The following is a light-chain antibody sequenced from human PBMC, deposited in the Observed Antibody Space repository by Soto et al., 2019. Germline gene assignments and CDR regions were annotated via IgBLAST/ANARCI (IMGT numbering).Light chain of an antibody. J-gene: IGLJ2*01. Sequence: QSALTQPASVSGSPGQSITISCTGTSSDVGGYGYVSWYQHHPGKAPKLMIYEVTNRPSGVSNRFSGSKSGNTASLIISGLQAEDEADYSCSSYTGTGTLVFGGGTKLTVL. CDR1: SSDVGGYGY. V-gene: IGLV2-14*01. CDR2: EVT. CDR3: SSYTGTGTLV.